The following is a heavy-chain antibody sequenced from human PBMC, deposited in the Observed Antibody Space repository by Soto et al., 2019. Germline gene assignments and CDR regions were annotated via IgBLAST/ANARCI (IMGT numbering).Heavy chain of an antibody. V-gene: IGHV3-9*01. CDR2: ISWDSGSI. D-gene: IGHD3-16*01. J-gene: IGHJ4*02. CDR3: AKARGGIDY. CDR1: GLTFDDYG. Sequence: EVQLVESGGGLVQPGRSLRLSCVGSGLTFDDYGMQWVRQAPGKGLEWVSGISWDSGSIGYAESVKGRFTISRDNAKNALYLQMNSLRTEDTALYYCAKARGGIDYWGQGTLVTVSS.